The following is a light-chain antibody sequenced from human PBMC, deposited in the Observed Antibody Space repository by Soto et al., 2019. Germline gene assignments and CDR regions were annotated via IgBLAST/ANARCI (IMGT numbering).Light chain of an antibody. CDR1: QSVSSN. J-gene: IGKJ1*01. CDR3: QQCDNWPPWT. CDR2: GAS. Sequence: EIVMTQSPATLSVSPGERATLSCRASQSVSSNLAWYQQKPGQAPRLLIYGASTRATGIPARFSGSGSGTEFTLTISSLQSEDFAVYYCQQCDNWPPWTFGQGTKVDSK. V-gene: IGKV3-15*01.